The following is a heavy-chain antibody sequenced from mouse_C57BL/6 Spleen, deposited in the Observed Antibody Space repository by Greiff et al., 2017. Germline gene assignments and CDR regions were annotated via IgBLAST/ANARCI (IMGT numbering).Heavy chain of an antibody. V-gene: IGHV1-85*01. D-gene: IGHD2-5*01. CDR3: ARSAHSYNSNYGYAMDD. CDR1: GYTFTSYD. J-gene: IGHJ4*01. Sequence: QVQLQQPGPELVKPGASVKLSCKASGYTFTSYDIHWVKQRPGQGLEWIGWIYPRDGSTKYNEKFKGKATLTVDTSSSAAYMERHSLTSEDSAVYFCARSAHSYNSNYGYAMDDWGQGTSVTVSS. CDR2: IYPRDGST.